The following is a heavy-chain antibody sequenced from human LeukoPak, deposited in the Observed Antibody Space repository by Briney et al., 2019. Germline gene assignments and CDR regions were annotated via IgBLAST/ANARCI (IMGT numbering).Heavy chain of an antibody. D-gene: IGHD3-22*01. J-gene: IGHJ4*02. CDR2: ISCRWGCI. V-gene: IGHV3-23*01. CDR1: GFTFSSYA. CDR3: AKDVTPKVVVTTAHLDY. Sequence: GGALRLSCAASGFTFSSYAMGWVRQARGRGVEGVSAISCRWGCIYYADSVKGRFIISSDNYKNTLYLQMNGLSAEDTAVYYCAKDVTPKVVVTTAHLDYWGQGTLVTVSS.